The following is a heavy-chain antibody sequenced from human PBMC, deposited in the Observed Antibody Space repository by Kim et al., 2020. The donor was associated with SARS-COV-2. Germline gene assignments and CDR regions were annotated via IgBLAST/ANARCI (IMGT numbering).Heavy chain of an antibody. J-gene: IGHJ4*02. CDR3: ARGFGELLYRTYYFDY. D-gene: IGHD3-10*01. V-gene: IGHV4-34*01. CDR1: GGSFSGYY. Sequence: SETLSLTCAVYGGSFSGYYWSWIRQPPGKGLEWIGEINHSGSTNYNPSLKSRVTISVDTSKNQFSLKLSSVTAADTAVYYCARGFGELLYRTYYFDYWGQGTLVTVSS. CDR2: INHSGST.